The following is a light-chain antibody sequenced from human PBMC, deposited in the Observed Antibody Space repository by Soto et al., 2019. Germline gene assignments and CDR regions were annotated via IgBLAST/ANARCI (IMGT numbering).Light chain of an antibody. CDR2: KAS. J-gene: IGKJ1*01. Sequence: DIQMTQSPSTLSASVGDRVTITCRASQSISSWLAWYQQKPGKAPKLLIYKASSLESGVPSRFSGSGSGTEITLTISSLQPDDFATYYCQQYNSYKTFGQGTKVDIK. CDR1: QSISSW. CDR3: QQYNSYKT. V-gene: IGKV1-5*03.